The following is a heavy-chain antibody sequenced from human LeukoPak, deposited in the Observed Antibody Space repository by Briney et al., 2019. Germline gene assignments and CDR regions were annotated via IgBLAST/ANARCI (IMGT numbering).Heavy chain of an antibody. D-gene: IGHD2-2*01. V-gene: IGHV5-10-1*01. CDR2: IDPSDSYT. CDR3: ARETGYCSSTSCYGYGMDV. J-gene: IGHJ6*02. CDR1: GYSFTSYW. Sequence: GESLKISCQASGYSFTSYWISWVRQMPGKGLEWMGRIDPSDSYTNYSPSFQGHVTISADKSISTAYLQWSSLKASDTAMYYCARETGYCSSTSCYGYGMDVWGQGTTVTVSS.